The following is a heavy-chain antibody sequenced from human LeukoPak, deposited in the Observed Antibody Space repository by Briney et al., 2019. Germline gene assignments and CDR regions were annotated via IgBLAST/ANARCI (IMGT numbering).Heavy chain of an antibody. CDR2: IIPILGIA. V-gene: IGHV1-69*04. CDR3: ARDGQWLVGSWFDP. J-gene: IGHJ5*02. CDR1: GGTFSSYA. D-gene: IGHD6-19*01. Sequence: SVKVSCKASGGTFSSYAISWVRQAPGQGLEWMGRIIPILGIANYAQKFQGRVTITADKSTSTAYMELSRLRSDDTAVYYCARDGQWLVGSWFDPWGQGTLVTVSS.